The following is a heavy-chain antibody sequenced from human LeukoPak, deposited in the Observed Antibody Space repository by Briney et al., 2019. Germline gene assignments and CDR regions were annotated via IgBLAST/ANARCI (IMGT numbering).Heavy chain of an antibody. V-gene: IGHV3-11*01. CDR1: GFTFTDFY. J-gene: IGHJ4*02. Sequence: GGSLRLSCAASGFTFTDFYMSWIRQAPGKGLEWVSYISSSGTTIYYADSVMGRFTISRHNAKNSLYLQMNSLRAEDTAVYYCARALTGFIPGNWGQGTLVTVSS. D-gene: IGHD3-9*01. CDR2: ISSSGTTI. CDR3: ARALTGFIPGN.